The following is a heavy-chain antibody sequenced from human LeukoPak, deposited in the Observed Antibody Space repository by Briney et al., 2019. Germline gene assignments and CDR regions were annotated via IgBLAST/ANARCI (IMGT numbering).Heavy chain of an antibody. CDR1: GYTFTGYY. CDR2: INPNSGGT. D-gene: IGHD3-3*01. J-gene: IGHJ4*02. V-gene: IGHV1-2*02. Sequence: ASVKVSCKASGYTFTGYYMHWVRQAPGQGLEWMGWINPNSGGTNYAQKFQGRVTMTRDTSISTAYMELSRLRSDDTAVYYCARANFFVSPTFDYWGQGTLVTVSS. CDR3: ARANFFVSPTFDY.